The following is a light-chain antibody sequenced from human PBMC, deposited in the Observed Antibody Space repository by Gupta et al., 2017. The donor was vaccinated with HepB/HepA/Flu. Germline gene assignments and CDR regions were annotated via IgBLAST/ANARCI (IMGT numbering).Light chain of an antibody. CDR2: AAS. CDR1: QGSSSY. V-gene: IGKV1-8*01. CDR3: LQYYSYPRT. Sequence: AVRMTQSPSSFSASTGYRVTITCRASQGSSSYLAWYQQRPGKAPKLLIYAASTLQSGVPSRFSGSGSGTYFTLTISCLQSEDFATYYCLQYYSYPRTFGQGTKVEIK. J-gene: IGKJ1*01.